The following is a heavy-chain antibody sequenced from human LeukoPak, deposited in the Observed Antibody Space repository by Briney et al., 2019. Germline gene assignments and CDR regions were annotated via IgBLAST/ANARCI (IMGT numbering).Heavy chain of an antibody. J-gene: IGHJ4*02. D-gene: IGHD3-9*01. CDR1: GFTFSNYA. CDR3: ARGPDYDILADYFDY. CDR2: ISYDGSNK. Sequence: PGRSLRLSCAASGFTFSNYALHWVRQAPGKGLEWVAVISYDGSNKFYADSVRGRFTISRDNSENTLFLQMNSLRPEDTAVYYCARGPDYDILADYFDYWGQGTLVTVSS. V-gene: IGHV3-30*04.